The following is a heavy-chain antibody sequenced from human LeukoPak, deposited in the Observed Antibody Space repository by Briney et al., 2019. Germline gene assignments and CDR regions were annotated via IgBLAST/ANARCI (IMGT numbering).Heavy chain of an antibody. CDR1: GYTFTGYY. Sequence: ASVKVSCKASGYTFTGYYMHWVRQAPGQGLEWMGWINPNSGNTGYAQKFQGRVTITRNTSISTAYMELSSLRSEDTAVYYCARCRAGSSGCGYWGQGTLVTVSS. J-gene: IGHJ4*02. CDR2: INPNSGNT. D-gene: IGHD6-19*01. V-gene: IGHV1-8*03. CDR3: ARCRAGSSGCGY.